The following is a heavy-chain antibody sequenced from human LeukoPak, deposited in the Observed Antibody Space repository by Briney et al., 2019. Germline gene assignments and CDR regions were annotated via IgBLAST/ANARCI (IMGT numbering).Heavy chain of an antibody. V-gene: IGHV4-39*01. CDR3: ARHPPSEYYGSGSYDY. Sequence: SETLSLTCTVSGGSISSSSYFWGWIRQAPGKGLEWIGEINHSGSTNYNPSLKSRVTISVDTSKNQFSLKLSSVTAADTAVYYCARHPPSEYYGSGSYDYWGQGTLVTVSS. J-gene: IGHJ4*02. CDR1: GGSISSSSYF. CDR2: INHSGST. D-gene: IGHD3-10*01.